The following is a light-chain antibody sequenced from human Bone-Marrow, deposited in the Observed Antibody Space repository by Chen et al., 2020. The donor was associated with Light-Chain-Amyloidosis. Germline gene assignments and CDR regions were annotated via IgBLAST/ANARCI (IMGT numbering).Light chain of an antibody. CDR1: SSDVGGDNH. CDR3: SSYTITNTLV. J-gene: IGLJ1*01. CDR2: EVT. Sequence: QSALTQPASVSGSPGQSITISCTGTSSDVGGDNHVSWYQQPPDKAPKLMIYEVTNRPSWVPGRFSGSKSDNTDSLTISGLQTEDEADYFCSSYTITNTLVFGSGTRVTVL. V-gene: IGLV2-14*01.